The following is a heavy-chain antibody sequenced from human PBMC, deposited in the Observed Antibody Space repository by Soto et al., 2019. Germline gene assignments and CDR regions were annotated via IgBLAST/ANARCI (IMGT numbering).Heavy chain of an antibody. J-gene: IGHJ3*02. CDR3: ARATGYDHAAFDI. V-gene: IGHV1-46*01. D-gene: IGHD5-12*01. CDR1: GYSFITSYY. Sequence: ASVKVSCKASGYSFITSYYMHWVRQAPGQGLEWMGIINPTGSMTKYSQRFQGRLTMTRDTSTSTDYMELTTLTSEDTAVYLCARATGYDHAAFDIWGQGTMVTV. CDR2: INPTGSMT.